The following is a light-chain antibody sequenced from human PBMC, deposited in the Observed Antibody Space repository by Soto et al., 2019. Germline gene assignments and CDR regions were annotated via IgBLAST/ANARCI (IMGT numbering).Light chain of an antibody. CDR1: QSVSSY. V-gene: IGKV3-11*01. CDR3: QQQSNRPPPT. J-gene: IGKJ4*01. Sequence: EILLTQSPSTLSLSPGERATLSCRASQSVSSYLAWYQQKAGQAPRLLSYDASNRATGIPARISGSGAGTDFSLTISSLVHEDVSVYYCQQQSNRPPPTFGGGTKVDIK. CDR2: DAS.